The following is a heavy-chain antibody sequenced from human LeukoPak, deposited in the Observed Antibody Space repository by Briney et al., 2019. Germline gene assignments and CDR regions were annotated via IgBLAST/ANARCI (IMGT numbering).Heavy chain of an antibody. CDR3: ARDSGYYDSSGYLDY. J-gene: IGHJ4*02. CDR1: GFTFSSYA. D-gene: IGHD3-22*01. V-gene: IGHV3-23*01. CDR2: ISGSGGST. Sequence: PGGSLRLSCAASGFTFSSYAMSWVRQAPGKGLEWVSAISGSGGSTYYADSVKGRFTISRDNSKNTLYLQMNSLRAEDTAVYYCARDSGYYDSSGYLDYWGQGTLVTVSS.